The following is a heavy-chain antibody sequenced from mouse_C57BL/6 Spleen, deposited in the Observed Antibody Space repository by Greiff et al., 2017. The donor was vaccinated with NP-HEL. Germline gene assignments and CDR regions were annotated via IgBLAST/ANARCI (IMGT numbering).Heavy chain of an antibody. D-gene: IGHD1-1*01. J-gene: IGHJ4*01. CDR2: ISYDGSN. CDR1: GYSITSGYY. CDR3: ARAFIKGDY. V-gene: IGHV3-6*01. Sequence: ESGPGLVKPSQSLSLTCSVTGYSITSGYYWNWIRQFPGNKLEWMGYISYDGSNNYNPSLKNRISITRDTSKNQFFLKLNSVTTEDTATYYCARAFIKGDYWGQGTSVTVSS.